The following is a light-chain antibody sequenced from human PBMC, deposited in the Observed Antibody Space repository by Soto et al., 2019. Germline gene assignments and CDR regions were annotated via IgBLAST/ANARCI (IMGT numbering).Light chain of an antibody. CDR3: AGWDDSLNGVV. CDR1: SSNIGPNT. J-gene: IGLJ2*01. V-gene: IGLV1-44*01. Sequence: QSVLTQPPSASGTPGQRVTISCSGSSSNIGPNTVNWYQQLPGTAPKVLISRNDQRPSGVPDRFSGSKSGTSASLAISGLQSEDEADYYCAGWDDSLNGVVFGGGTKLTVL. CDR2: RND.